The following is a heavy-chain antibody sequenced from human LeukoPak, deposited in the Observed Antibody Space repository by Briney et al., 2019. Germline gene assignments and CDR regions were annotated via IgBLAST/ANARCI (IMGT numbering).Heavy chain of an antibody. Sequence: ASVKVSCKASGYTFTSYDINWVRQATGQGLEWMGWMNPNSGNTGYAQKFQGRVTMTRNTSISTAYMELSSLRSEDTAVYYCARVYTEWVRGVIISKGFDPWGQGTLVTVSS. CDR3: ARVYTEWVRGVIISKGFDP. V-gene: IGHV1-8*01. D-gene: IGHD3-10*01. CDR2: MNPNSGNT. CDR1: GYTFTSYD. J-gene: IGHJ5*02.